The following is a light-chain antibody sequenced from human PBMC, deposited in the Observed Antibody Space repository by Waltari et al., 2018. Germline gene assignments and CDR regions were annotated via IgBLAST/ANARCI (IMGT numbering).Light chain of an antibody. CDR2: GAS. Sequence: DIQMTQSPSSLSASVGDRVTLTCRASQSISTYLNWYLQKPGKAPKLLIYGASSLQSGAPSRFSGSGSGTDFTLTISSLQPEDFATYYCQQSYSTPFTFGPGTKVDIK. CDR1: QSISTY. J-gene: IGKJ3*01. V-gene: IGKV1-39*01. CDR3: QQSYSTPFT.